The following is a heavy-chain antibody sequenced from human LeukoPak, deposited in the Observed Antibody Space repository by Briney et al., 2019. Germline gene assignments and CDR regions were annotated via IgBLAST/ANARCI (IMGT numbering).Heavy chain of an antibody. CDR2: IKSKANNYAT. CDR1: GFTFSGSA. CDR3: TRRGDGDYGDY. Sequence: PGGSLRLSCAASGFTFSGSAMHWVRQASGKGLEWVGRIKSKANNYATAYAASVKGRFTISRDDSENTASLQMSSLKTEDTAVYYGTRRGDGDYGDYWGQGTLVTVSS. V-gene: IGHV3-73*01. D-gene: IGHD4-17*01. J-gene: IGHJ4*02.